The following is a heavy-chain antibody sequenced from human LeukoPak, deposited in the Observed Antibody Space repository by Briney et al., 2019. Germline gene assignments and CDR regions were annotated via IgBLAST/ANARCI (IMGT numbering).Heavy chain of an antibody. CDR2: IYYSGST. J-gene: IGHJ4*02. V-gene: IGHV4-39*07. D-gene: IGHD1-26*01. CDR1: GGSLRSSNYY. Sequence: SETLSLTCTVSGGSLRSSNYYWGWIRQPPGKGLEWIGNIYYSGSTYYNPSLKSRVTISVDTSKNEFSLKLSSVTAADTAVYYCARAGGSYWFDYWGQGTLVTVSS. CDR3: ARAGGSYWFDY.